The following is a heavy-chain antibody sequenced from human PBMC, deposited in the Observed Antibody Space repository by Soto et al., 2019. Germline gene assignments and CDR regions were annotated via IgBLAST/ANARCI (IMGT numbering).Heavy chain of an antibody. J-gene: IGHJ4*02. CDR1: GFTFTAYS. V-gene: IGHV3-21*01. CDR3: PRGEYSSAFDY. Sequence: GGSLRLSCAASGFTFTAYSMNWVRQAPGKGLEWVSTITSGRTYIYYADSVKGRVTISRDNAKKVLYLQLTSLRAEDTAVYYCPRGEYSSAFDYWGQGALVTASS. CDR2: ITSGRTYI. D-gene: IGHD6-19*01.